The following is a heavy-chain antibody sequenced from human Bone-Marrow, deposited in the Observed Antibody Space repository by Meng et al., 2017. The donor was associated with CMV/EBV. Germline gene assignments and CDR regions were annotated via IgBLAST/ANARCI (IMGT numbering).Heavy chain of an antibody. V-gene: IGHV3-21*01. J-gene: IGHJ4*02. CDR2: ISSSSSYI. D-gene: IGHD3-9*01. Sequence: GESLKISCAASGFTFSSYSMNWVRQAPGKGLEWVSSISSSSSYIYYADSVKGRFTISRDNAKNSLYLQMNSLRAEDTAVYYCAGYYDILTGYSRFAYWGQGTLVTVSS. CDR1: GFTFSSYS. CDR3: AGYYDILTGYSRFAY.